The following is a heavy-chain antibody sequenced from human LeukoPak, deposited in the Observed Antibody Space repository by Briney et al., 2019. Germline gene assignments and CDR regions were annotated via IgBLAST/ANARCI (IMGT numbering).Heavy chain of an antibody. CDR2: INPSGGST. CDR1: GYTFTSYF. V-gene: IGHV1-46*01. D-gene: IGHD4-23*01. Sequence: ASVNVSCKASGYTFTSYFIHWVRQAPGQGLEWMGIINPSGGSTNYAQKFQGRVTMTRDTSTSTVYMELSSLRSEDTAVYYCATAKFGGNSYFDYWGQGTLVTVSS. J-gene: IGHJ4*02. CDR3: ATAKFGGNSYFDY.